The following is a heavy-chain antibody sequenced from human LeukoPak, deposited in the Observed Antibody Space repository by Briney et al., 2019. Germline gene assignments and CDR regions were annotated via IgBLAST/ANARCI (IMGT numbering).Heavy chain of an antibody. CDR2: ISGSGGSI. CDR1: GVFLTGET. V-gene: IGHV3-23*01. CDR3: ENMQSVYRLLTGYRHLCDY. D-gene: IGHD3-9*01. Sequence: PGGSLRLSCAVSGVFLTGETLSCGRQAQGKGLEWVSAISGSGGSIYYADSVKGRFTISRDISKKTLSLQMNSLRAEDTAVYYCENMQSVYRLLTGYRHLCDYWGQGALVTVSS. J-gene: IGHJ4*02.